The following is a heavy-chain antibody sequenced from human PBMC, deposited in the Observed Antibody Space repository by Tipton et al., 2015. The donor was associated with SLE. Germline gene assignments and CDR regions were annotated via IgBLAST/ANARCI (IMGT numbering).Heavy chain of an antibody. J-gene: IGHJ4*02. CDR1: GDSISNSF. CDR2: IYHSGRT. CDR3: ARYYYTYFDD. V-gene: IGHV4-59*01. D-gene: IGHD3-22*01. Sequence: GLVKPSETLSLTCSVSGDSISNSFWSWIRQPPGKGLQWIGHIYHSGRTNYNPSLKSRVTISIDTSKNQFSLQLTSVTAADTAVYFCARYYYTYFDDWGQGTLATVSS.